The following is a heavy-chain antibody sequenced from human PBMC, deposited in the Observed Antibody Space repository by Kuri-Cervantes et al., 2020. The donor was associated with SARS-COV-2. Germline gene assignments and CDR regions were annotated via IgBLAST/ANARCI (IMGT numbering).Heavy chain of an antibody. CDR3: ARSGDDYNLFDY. CDR1: GYIFTNYY. J-gene: IGHJ4*02. Sequence: ASVKVSCKASGYIFTNYYIHWVRQAPGQGLEWMGIINPSGGGTRVAQKFQGSVTMTSDTSTSTVYMELRNLRSEDTAVYYCARSGDDYNLFDYWGQGTLVTVSS. CDR2: INPSGGGT. D-gene: IGHD2-21*01. V-gene: IGHV1-46*01.